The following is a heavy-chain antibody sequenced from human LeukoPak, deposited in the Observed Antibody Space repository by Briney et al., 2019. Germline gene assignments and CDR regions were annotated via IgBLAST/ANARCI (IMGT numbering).Heavy chain of an antibody. Sequence: PGGSLRLSCAASGFTLRSHAMSWARQAPGKGLEWVSGISGSGGSTYYVDSVKGRFTISRDNSKNTLYLQMNSLRADDTAVYYCAKQMSTVTFTPFDYWGQGTLVTVSS. CDR2: ISGSGGST. V-gene: IGHV3-23*01. CDR3: AKQMSTVTFTPFDY. CDR1: GFTLRSHA. D-gene: IGHD4-17*01. J-gene: IGHJ4*02.